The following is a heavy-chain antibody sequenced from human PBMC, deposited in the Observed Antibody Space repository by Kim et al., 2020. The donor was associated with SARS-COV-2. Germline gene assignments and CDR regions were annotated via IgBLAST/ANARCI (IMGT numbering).Heavy chain of an antibody. Sequence: SETLSLTCTVSGGSISSSSYYWGWIRQPPGKGLEWIGSIYYSGSTYYNPSLKSRVTISVDTSKNQFSLKLSSVTAADTAVYYCARHQLAATPDYFDYCGQGTLVTVS. CDR2: IYYSGST. CDR3: ARHQLAATPDYFDY. D-gene: IGHD2-15*01. J-gene: IGHJ4*02. V-gene: IGHV4-39*01. CDR1: GGSISSSSYY.